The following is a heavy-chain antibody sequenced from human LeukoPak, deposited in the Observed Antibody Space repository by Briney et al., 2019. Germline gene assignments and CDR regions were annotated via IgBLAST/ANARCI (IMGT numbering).Heavy chain of an antibody. Sequence: GASAKVSCKASGYTFTSYYMHWVRQAPGQGLEWMGIINPSGGSTSYAQKFQGRVTMTRDTSTSTVYMELSSLRSEDTAVYYCARDWGFNYYGSESYYNGLDYWGQGTLVTVSS. J-gene: IGHJ4*02. CDR3: ARDWGFNYYGSESYYNGLDY. D-gene: IGHD3-10*01. CDR1: GYTFTSYY. CDR2: INPSGGST. V-gene: IGHV1-46*01.